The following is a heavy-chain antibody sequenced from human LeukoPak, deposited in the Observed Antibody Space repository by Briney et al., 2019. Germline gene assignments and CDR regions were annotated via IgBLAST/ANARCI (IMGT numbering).Heavy chain of an antibody. CDR2: IYYSGST. CDR1: GGSIISTDDY. J-gene: IGHJ5*02. D-gene: IGHD5-18*01. CDR3: ARHIQLRGWFDP. Sequence: PSETLSLTCTVSGGSIISTDDYWGWIRQPPGKGLEWIGSIYYSGSTYYNPSLKSRVTISVDTSRNQFSLKLSSVTAADTAVYYCARHIQLRGWFDPWGQGTLVTVSS. V-gene: IGHV4-39*01.